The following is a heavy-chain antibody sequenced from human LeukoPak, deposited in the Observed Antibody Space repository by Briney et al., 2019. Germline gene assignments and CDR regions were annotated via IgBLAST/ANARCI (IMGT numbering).Heavy chain of an antibody. CDR1: GFTFSDYY. CDR2: TSSSGITV. J-gene: IGHJ6*02. V-gene: IGHV3-11*01. Sequence: GGSLRLSCAASGFTFSDYYMSWIRQAPGKGLEWISYTSSSGITVYYADSVKGRFTMSRDNAKNSLYLQMNSLRAEDTAVYYCARDRYAMDVWGQGTTVTVSS. CDR3: ARDRYAMDV.